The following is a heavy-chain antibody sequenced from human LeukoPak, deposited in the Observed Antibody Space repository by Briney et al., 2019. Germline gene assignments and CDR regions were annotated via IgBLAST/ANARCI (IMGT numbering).Heavy chain of an antibody. J-gene: IGHJ6*03. CDR2: IYTSGST. D-gene: IGHD2-2*01. CDR3: ARDSDQLLFADYYYYMDV. Sequence: SQTLSLTCTVSGGSISSGSYYWSWIRQPAGKGLEWIGRIYTSGSTNYNPSLKSRVTISVDTSKNQFSLKLSSVTAADTAVYYCARDSDQLLFADYYYYMDVWGKGTTVTVSS. CDR1: GGSISSGSYY. V-gene: IGHV4-61*02.